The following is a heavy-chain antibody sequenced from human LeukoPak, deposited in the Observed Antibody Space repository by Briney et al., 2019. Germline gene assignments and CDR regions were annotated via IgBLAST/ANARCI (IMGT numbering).Heavy chain of an antibody. CDR2: IWYDGSNK. Sequence: PGGSLRLSCAASGFTFSSYGMPWVRQAPGKGLEWVAVIWYDGSNKYYADSVKGRFTISRDNSKNTLYLQMNSLRAEDTAVYYCAKTVSHYYYYMDVWGKGTTVTVSS. D-gene: IGHD4-17*01. J-gene: IGHJ6*03. CDR3: AKTVSHYYYYMDV. V-gene: IGHV3-33*06. CDR1: GFTFSSYG.